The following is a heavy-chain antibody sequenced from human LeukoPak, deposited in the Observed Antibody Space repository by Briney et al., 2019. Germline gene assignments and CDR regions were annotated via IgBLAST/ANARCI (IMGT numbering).Heavy chain of an antibody. CDR3: AKDWVTTVATGFDY. CDR1: GFTFSSYG. D-gene: IGHD4-17*01. CDR2: IRYDGSNR. J-gene: IGHJ4*02. Sequence: GGSLRLSCAASGFTFSSYGMHWVRQAPGKGLEWVAFIRYDGSNRYYADSVKGRFTISRDNSKNTLYLQMNSLRAEDTAVYYCAKDWVTTVATGFDYWGQGTLVAVSS. V-gene: IGHV3-30*02.